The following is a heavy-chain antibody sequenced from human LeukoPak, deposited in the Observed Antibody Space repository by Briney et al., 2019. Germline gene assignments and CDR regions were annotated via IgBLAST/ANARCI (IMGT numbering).Heavy chain of an antibody. V-gene: IGHV4-39*01. CDR2: IYYSGNT. CDR3: ARQTGSGLFILP. J-gene: IGHJ4*02. Sequence: SETLSLTCTVSGVSISSSNSYWGWIRQPPGKGLGWIGSIYYSGNTYYNASLKSQVSISIDTSKNQFSLRLTSVTAADTAVYYCARQTGSGLFILPGGQGTLVTVSS. CDR1: GVSISSSNSY. D-gene: IGHD3/OR15-3a*01.